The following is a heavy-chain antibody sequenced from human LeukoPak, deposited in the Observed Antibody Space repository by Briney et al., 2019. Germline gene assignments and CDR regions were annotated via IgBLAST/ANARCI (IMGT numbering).Heavy chain of an antibody. J-gene: IGHJ6*02. D-gene: IGHD6-19*01. CDR3: ARLVGAVAGTRPYYYYGMDV. Sequence: PGESLKISCKGSGYSFTSYWIGWVRQMPGKGLEWMGIIYPGDSDTRYSPSFQGQVTISADKSISTAYLQWSSLKASDTAMYYCARLVGAVAGTRPYYYYGMDVWGQGTTVTVSS. V-gene: IGHV5-51*01. CDR2: IYPGDSDT. CDR1: GYSFTSYW.